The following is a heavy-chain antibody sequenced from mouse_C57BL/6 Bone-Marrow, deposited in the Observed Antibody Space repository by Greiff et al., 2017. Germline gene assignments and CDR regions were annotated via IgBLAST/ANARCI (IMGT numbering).Heavy chain of an antibody. J-gene: IGHJ1*03. CDR3: ARHPPYGSSCAWYFDV. D-gene: IGHD1-1*01. CDR2: IDPSDSET. CDR1: GYTFTSYW. Sequence: QVQLQQPGAELVRPGSSVKLSCKASGYTFTSYWMHWVKQRPIQGLEWIGNIDPSDSETHYNQKFKDKATLTVDKSSSTAYMQLSSLTSADSAVYYCARHPPYGSSCAWYFDVWGTGTTVTVSS. V-gene: IGHV1-52*01.